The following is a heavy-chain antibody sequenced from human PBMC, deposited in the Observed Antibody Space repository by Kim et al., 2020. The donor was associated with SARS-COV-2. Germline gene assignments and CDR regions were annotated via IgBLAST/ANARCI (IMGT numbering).Heavy chain of an antibody. D-gene: IGHD3-10*01. CDR2: ISYDGSNK. J-gene: IGHJ6*02. Sequence: GGSLRLSCAASGFTFSSYAMHWVRQAPGKGLEWVAVISYDGSNKYYADSVKGRFTISRDNSKNTLYLQMNSLRAEDTAVYYCARDPGVRLMDVWGQGTTVTVSS. V-gene: IGHV3-30*04. CDR1: GFTFSSYA. CDR3: ARDPGVRLMDV.